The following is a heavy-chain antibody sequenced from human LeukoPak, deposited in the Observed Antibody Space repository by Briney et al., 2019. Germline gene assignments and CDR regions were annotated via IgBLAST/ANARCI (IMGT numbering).Heavy chain of an antibody. CDR2: ISAYNGNT. CDR1: GYTFTSYG. D-gene: IGHD6-19*01. CDR3: ASGGDSSGWFNYYYYGMDV. Sequence: GASVKVSCKASGYTFTSYGISWVRQAPGQGLEWMGWISAYNGNTNYAQKLQGRVTMTTDTSTRTAYMELRSLRSDDTAVYYCASGGDSSGWFNYYYYGMDVWGQGTTVTVSS. J-gene: IGHJ6*02. V-gene: IGHV1-18*01.